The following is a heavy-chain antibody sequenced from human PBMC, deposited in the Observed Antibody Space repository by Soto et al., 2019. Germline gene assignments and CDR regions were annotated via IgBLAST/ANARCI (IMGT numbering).Heavy chain of an antibody. J-gene: IGHJ4*02. CDR3: ARGYYSSSWRVFDY. Sequence: QVQLVQSGADVKKPGASVKVSCKTSGYTFSGYFMHWLRQAPGQGLEWMGWMNPNSGGTDYAQNFQGRVSMTWDTSISTAYMELSRLSSDDTAIYYFARGYYSSSWRVFDYWGQGTLVTVSS. CDR2: MNPNSGGT. V-gene: IGHV1-2*02. CDR1: GYTFSGYF. D-gene: IGHD6-13*01.